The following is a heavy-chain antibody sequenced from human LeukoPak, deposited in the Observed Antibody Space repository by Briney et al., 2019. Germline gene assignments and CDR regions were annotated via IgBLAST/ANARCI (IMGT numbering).Heavy chain of an antibody. CDR1: GGTFSSYA. V-gene: IGHV1-69*04. CDR3: ARDLEPNYYGSGSPSGMDV. CDR2: IIPILGIA. D-gene: IGHD3-10*01. Sequence: SVKVSCKASGGTFSSYAISWVRQAPGQGLEWMGRIIPILGIANYAQKFQGRVTITADKSTSTAYMELSSLRSEDTAVYYCARDLEPNYYGSGSPSGMDVWGQGTTVTVSS. J-gene: IGHJ6*02.